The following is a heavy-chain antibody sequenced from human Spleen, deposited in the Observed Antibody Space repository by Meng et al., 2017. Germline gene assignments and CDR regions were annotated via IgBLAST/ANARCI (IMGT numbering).Heavy chain of an antibody. D-gene: IGHD5-24*01. Sequence: QLQLQESGPGLVKPSETLSLTCTVSGYSRSSSSYSWGWIRQPPGKGLEWIGSIYYSGSTYYNPSLKSRITISVDTSKNQFSLKLSSVTAADTAVYYCARHIEMSTIINLFDFWGQGALVTVSS. CDR1: GYSRSSSSYS. J-gene: IGHJ4*02. V-gene: IGHV4-39*01. CDR3: ARHIEMSTIINLFDF. CDR2: IYYSGST.